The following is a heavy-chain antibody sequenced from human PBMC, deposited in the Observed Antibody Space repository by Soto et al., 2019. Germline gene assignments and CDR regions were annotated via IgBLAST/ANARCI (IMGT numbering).Heavy chain of an antibody. CDR3: ATALGGIVTNHFDY. CDR1: GGTFSSYA. J-gene: IGHJ4*02. D-gene: IGHD4-17*01. Sequence: SVKVSCKASGGTFSSYAISWVRQAPGQGLEWMGGIIPIFGTANYAQKFQGRVTMTEDESTSTAYMELSSLRSEDTAVYYCATALGGIVTNHFDYWGEGTLVSVAS. CDR2: IIPIFGTA. V-gene: IGHV1-69*13.